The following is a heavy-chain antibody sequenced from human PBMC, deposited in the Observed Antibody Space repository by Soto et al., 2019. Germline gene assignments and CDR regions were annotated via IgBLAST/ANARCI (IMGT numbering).Heavy chain of an antibody. CDR1: GYTFTNYG. CDR3: AVEHYYDSSGYDSSPAFDI. D-gene: IGHD3-22*01. CDR2: ISAYNGNT. V-gene: IGHV1-18*01. J-gene: IGHJ3*02. Sequence: ASVKVSCKASGYTFTNYGISWVRQAPGQGLEWMGWISAYNGNTNYAQKLQGRVTMTTDTSTSTAYMELRSLRSDDTAVYYCAVEHYYDSSGYDSSPAFDIWG.